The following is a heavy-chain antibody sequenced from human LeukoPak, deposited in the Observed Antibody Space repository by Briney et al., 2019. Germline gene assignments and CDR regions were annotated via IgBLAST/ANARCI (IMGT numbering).Heavy chain of an antibody. CDR1: GFTFSSYA. J-gene: IGHJ4*02. D-gene: IGHD4-23*01. CDR3: AREVGNSYFDY. CDR2: ISSDGSNA. V-gene: IGHV3-30*04. Sequence: PGGSLRLSCAAPGFTFSSYAMHWVRQAPGKGLEWVAVISSDGSNAFYADSVKGRFTISRDNSKNTLYLQMSSLRAEDTAVYYGAREVGNSYFDYWGQGTLVTVSS.